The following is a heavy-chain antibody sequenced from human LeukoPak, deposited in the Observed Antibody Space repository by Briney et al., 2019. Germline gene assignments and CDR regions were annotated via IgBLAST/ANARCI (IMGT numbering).Heavy chain of an antibody. D-gene: IGHD5-12*01. Sequence: PSETLSHTCTVSAGSFISSSHHWGWIRQSPGKGLEWIGSVYYGRTTYYNPSLDGRVTVSLDTSANQFSLQLNSVTAADTAVYYCVRHDGRGGATMGAFDSWGQGSLVTVSS. CDR3: VRHDGRGGATMGAFDS. CDR1: AGSFISSSHH. CDR2: VYYGRTT. V-gene: IGHV4-39*01. J-gene: IGHJ5*01.